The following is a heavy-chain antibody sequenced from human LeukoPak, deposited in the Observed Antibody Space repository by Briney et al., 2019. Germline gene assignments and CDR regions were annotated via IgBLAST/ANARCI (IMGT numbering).Heavy chain of an antibody. V-gene: IGHV3-30*03. CDR1: GFTFSSYW. Sequence: GGSLRLSCAASGFTFSSYWMSWVRQAPGKGLEWVAVISYDGSNKYYADSVKGRFTISRDNSKNTLYLQMNSLRAEDTAVYYCARDQTYYYDSSGYLFDYWGQGTLVTVSS. J-gene: IGHJ4*02. CDR2: ISYDGSNK. CDR3: ARDQTYYYDSSGYLFDY. D-gene: IGHD3-22*01.